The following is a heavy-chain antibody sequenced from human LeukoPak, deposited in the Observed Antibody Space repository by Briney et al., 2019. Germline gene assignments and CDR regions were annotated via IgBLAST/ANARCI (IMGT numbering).Heavy chain of an antibody. V-gene: IGHV4-59*01. J-gene: IGHJ4*02. CDR1: GGSISSYY. Sequence: SETLSLTCTVSGGSISSYYWSWIRQPPGKGLEWIGYIYYSGSTNYNPSLKSRVTISVDTSKNQFSLKLSSVTAADTAVYYCARDHPPSNYWGQGTLVTVSS. CDR2: IYYSGST. CDR3: ARDHPPSNY.